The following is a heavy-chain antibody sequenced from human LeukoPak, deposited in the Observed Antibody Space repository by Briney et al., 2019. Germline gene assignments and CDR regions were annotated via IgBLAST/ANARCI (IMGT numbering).Heavy chain of an antibody. CDR1: GYTFTSYD. V-gene: IGHV1-8*01. Sequence: GASVKVSCKASGYTFTSYDINWVRQATGQGLEWMGWMNPNSGNTGYAQKFQGRVTMTRNTSISTAYMELSSLRSEDTAVYYCARGVSGVATIISYYYYYMDVWGKGTTVTVSS. CDR2: MNPNSGNT. J-gene: IGHJ6*03. CDR3: ARGVSGVATIISYYYYYMDV. D-gene: IGHD5-12*01.